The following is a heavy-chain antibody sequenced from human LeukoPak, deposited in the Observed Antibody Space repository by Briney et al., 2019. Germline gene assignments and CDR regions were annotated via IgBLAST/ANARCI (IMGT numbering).Heavy chain of an antibody. CDR2: ISYSGST. D-gene: IGHD3-22*01. J-gene: IGHJ4*02. V-gene: IGHV4-30-4*08. Sequence: SETLSLTCTVSGGSISSGSYYWSWIRQPPGKGLEWIGYISYSGSTFYNPSLKSRVTISVDTSKNQFSLKMSSVTAADTAMYYCARESRITMIEGFDYWGQGTLVTVSS. CDR1: GGSISSGSYY. CDR3: ARESRITMIEGFDY.